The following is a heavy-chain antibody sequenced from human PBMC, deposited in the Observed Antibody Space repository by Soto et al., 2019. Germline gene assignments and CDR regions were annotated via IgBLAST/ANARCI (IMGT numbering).Heavy chain of an antibody. CDR3: ARGFGPADTDMVPYYYGMDV. Sequence: PGGSLRLSCAASGFTVSSNYMSWVRQAPGKGLEWVSVIYSGGSTYYADSVKGRFTISRDNSKNTLYLQMNSLRAEDTAVYYCARGFGPADTDMVPYYYGMDVWGQGTTVTVSS. CDR1: GFTVSSNY. D-gene: IGHD5-18*01. CDR2: IYSGGST. J-gene: IGHJ6*02. V-gene: IGHV3-53*01.